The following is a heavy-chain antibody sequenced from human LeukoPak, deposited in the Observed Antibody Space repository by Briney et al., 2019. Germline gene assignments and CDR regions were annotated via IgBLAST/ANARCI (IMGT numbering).Heavy chain of an antibody. J-gene: IGHJ3*02. Sequence: GESLKISCKGSGYIFTYYWIGWVRQMPGKGLEWMGIIYPGDSDTRYSPSFQGQVTISADKSISTAYLQWSSLKASDTAMYYCARGGDYDILTGYLDAFDIWGQGTMVTVSS. D-gene: IGHD3-9*01. CDR2: IYPGDSDT. CDR3: ARGGDYDILTGYLDAFDI. CDR1: GYIFTYYW. V-gene: IGHV5-51*01.